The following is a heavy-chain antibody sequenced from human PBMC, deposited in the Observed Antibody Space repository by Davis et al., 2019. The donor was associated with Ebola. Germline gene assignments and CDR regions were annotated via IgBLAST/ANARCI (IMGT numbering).Heavy chain of an antibody. CDR3: ARGPHSSGWYGLDV. CDR2: IIPIFGTA. J-gene: IGHJ6*02. D-gene: IGHD6-19*01. Sequence: AASVKVSCKASGGTFSSYAISWVRQAPGQGLEWMGGIIPIFGTANYAQKFQGRVTITADESTSTAYMELSSLRSEDTAVYYCARGPHSSGWYGLDVWGQGTTVTVSS. V-gene: IGHV1-69*13. CDR1: GGTFSSYA.